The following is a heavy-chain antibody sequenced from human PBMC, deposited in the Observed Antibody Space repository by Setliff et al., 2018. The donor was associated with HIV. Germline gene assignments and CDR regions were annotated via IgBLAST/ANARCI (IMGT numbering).Heavy chain of an antibody. CDR1: GDSINTHY. CDR3: ARDGPLEGSYRYYYYYMDV. J-gene: IGHJ6*03. Sequence: SETLSLTCTVSGDSINTHYWSWIRQPAGKGLEWIGHIHTSGSTKYNPSLKSRVTISVDTSKNQFSLKLSSVTAADTAVYYCARDGPLEGSYRYYYYYMDVWGKGTTVTVSS. V-gene: IGHV4-4*07. CDR2: IHTSGST. D-gene: IGHD3-10*01.